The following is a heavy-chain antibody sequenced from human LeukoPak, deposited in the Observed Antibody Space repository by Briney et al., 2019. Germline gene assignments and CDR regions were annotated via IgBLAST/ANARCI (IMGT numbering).Heavy chain of an antibody. CDR3: ARTKYYYDSSGYPPPFDY. CDR2: IYYIGST. V-gene: IGHV4-59*01. CDR1: GGSISNYY. J-gene: IGHJ4*02. Sequence: SETLSLTCTVSGGSISNYYWSWLRQPPGKGLEGIGYIYYIGSTNYNPSLKSRVTISVDTSKNQFSLKLSSVTAADTAVYYCARTKYYYDSSGYPPPFDYWGQGTLVTVSS. D-gene: IGHD3-22*01.